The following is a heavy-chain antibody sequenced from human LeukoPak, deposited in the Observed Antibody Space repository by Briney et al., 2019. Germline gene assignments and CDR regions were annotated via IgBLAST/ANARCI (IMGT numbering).Heavy chain of an antibody. V-gene: IGHV1-8*01. Sequence: GASVKVSCKASGHTFTSYDINWVRQATGQGLEWMGWMNPNSGNTGYAQKFQGRVTMTRNTSISTAYMELSSLRSEDTAVYYCARGRFWQLEQWLVRYYYYGMDVWGQGTTVTVSS. CDR1: GHTFTSYD. D-gene: IGHD6-19*01. J-gene: IGHJ6*02. CDR3: ARGRFWQLEQWLVRYYYYGMDV. CDR2: MNPNSGNT.